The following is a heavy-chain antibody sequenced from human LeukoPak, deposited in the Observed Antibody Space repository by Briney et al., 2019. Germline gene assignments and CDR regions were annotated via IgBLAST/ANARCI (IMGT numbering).Heavy chain of an antibody. Sequence: GGSLRLSCAAPGFTSSSYWMTWVRQAPGKGLEWVANVKPDGSEKYYVDSVKGRFTISRDNAKNSLYLQMNSLRAEDTAVYYCARLGDDYWGQGTLVTVSS. V-gene: IGHV3-7*05. CDR1: GFTSSSYW. CDR3: ARLGDDY. J-gene: IGHJ4*02. CDR2: VKPDGSEK.